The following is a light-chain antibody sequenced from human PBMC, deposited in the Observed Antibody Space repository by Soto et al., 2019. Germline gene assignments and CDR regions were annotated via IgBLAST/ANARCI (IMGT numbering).Light chain of an antibody. CDR1: QSVGGSY. CDR3: QQRSFWIT. J-gene: IGKJ5*01. V-gene: IGKV3D-20*02. CDR2: DTS. Sequence: EIVLTPSPGTLSLSPVERATLSCRASQSVGGSYLAWYQRKPGQAPRLLIYDTSYRATGIPVRFSGSGSGTDFTLTISSLEPEDFAVYYCQQRSFWITFGQGTRLEIK.